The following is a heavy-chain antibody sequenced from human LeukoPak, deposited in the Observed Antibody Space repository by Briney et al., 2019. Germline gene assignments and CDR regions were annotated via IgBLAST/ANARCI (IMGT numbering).Heavy chain of an antibody. CDR3: ASEIRGYCSGGSCSFAGFDY. D-gene: IGHD2-15*01. Sequence: PGGSLRLSCAASGFTFSSYAMHWVRQAPGKGLEWVAVISYDGSNKYYADSVKGRFTISRDNSKNTLYLQMNSLRAEDTAVYYCASEIRGYCSGGSCSFAGFDYWGQGTLVTVSS. CDR1: GFTFSSYA. V-gene: IGHV3-30-3*01. J-gene: IGHJ4*02. CDR2: ISYDGSNK.